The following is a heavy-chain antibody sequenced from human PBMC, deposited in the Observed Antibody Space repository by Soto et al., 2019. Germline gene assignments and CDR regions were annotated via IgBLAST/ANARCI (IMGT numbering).Heavy chain of an antibody. CDR3: AREIAVAGLGY. D-gene: IGHD6-19*01. CDR2: IYYTGST. CDR1: GGSMTSYY. V-gene: IGHV4-59*01. J-gene: IGHJ4*02. Sequence: QVQLQESGPGLVKPSETLSLTCTVSGGSMTSYYWSWIRQPPGKGLEWIGYIYYTGSTKYSPSLKSRVTMSVDTSNNHFSLKLISVTAADTAVYFCAREIAVAGLGYWGQGTLVTVSS.